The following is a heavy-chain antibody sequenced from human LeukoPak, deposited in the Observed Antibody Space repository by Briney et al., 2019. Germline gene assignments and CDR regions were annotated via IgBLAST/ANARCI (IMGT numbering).Heavy chain of an antibody. J-gene: IGHJ4*02. CDR2: IYTSGST. V-gene: IGHV4-4*07. Sequence: SETLSLTCTVSGGSISNFYWNWIRQPAGKGLEWIGRIYTSGSTHYNPSLKSRVTISVDTSKNQFSLKLSSVTAADTAVYYCATGVMSGYYYYWGQGTLVTVSS. CDR1: GGSISNFY. CDR3: ATGVMSGYYYY. D-gene: IGHD3-22*01.